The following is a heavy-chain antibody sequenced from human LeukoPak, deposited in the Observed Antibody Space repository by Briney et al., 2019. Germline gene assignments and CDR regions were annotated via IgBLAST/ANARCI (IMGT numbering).Heavy chain of an antibody. D-gene: IGHD5-18*01. CDR3: AREIGTGYSYGLDY. J-gene: IGHJ4*02. CDR2: IYTSGST. CDR1: GGSISSYY. Sequence: TSETPSLTCTVSGGSISSYYWSWIRQPAGKGLEWIGRIYTSGSTNYNPSLKSRVTMSVDTSKNQFSLKLSSVTAADTAVYYCAREIGTGYSYGLDYWGQGTLVTVSS. V-gene: IGHV4-4*07.